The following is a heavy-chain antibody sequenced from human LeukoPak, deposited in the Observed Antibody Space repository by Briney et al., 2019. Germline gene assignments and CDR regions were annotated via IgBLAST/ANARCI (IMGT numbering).Heavy chain of an antibody. J-gene: IGHJ4*02. Sequence: GGSLRPSCAASGFTFSNYWMNWVRQAPGKGREWVANIKEDGGEKYYVDSVKARFTISRDNAKNALYLQMNSLRAEDTAVYYCATWGPWSYFDYWGQGTLVTVSS. CDR3: ATWGPWSYFDY. D-gene: IGHD3-16*01. CDR1: GFTFSNYW. V-gene: IGHV3-7*01. CDR2: IKEDGGEK.